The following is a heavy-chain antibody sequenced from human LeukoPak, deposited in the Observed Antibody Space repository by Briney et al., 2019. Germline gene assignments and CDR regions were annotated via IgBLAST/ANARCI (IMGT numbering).Heavy chain of an antibody. D-gene: IGHD2-21*02. CDR1: GFTFSSYG. J-gene: IGHJ4*02. CDR2: ISYDGSNK. CDR3: ASQGVTQGY. Sequence: GGSLRLSCAASGFTFSSYGMHWVRQAPGKGLEWVAVISYDGSNKYYADSVKGRFTISRDNSKNTLYLQMNSLRAEDTAVYYCASQGVTQGYWGQGTLVTVSS. V-gene: IGHV3-30*03.